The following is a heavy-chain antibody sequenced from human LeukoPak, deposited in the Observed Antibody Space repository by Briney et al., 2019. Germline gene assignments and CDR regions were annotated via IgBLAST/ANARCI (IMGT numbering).Heavy chain of an antibody. Sequence: ASVKVSCTASGYTFTGYYMHWVRQAPGQGLEWMGWINPNSGGTNYAQKFQGRVTMTRDTSISTAYMELSRLRSDDTAVYYCARASLGWNFEFDYWGQGTLVTVSS. CDR2: INPNSGGT. V-gene: IGHV1-2*02. CDR3: ARASLGWNFEFDY. J-gene: IGHJ4*02. CDR1: GYTFTGYY. D-gene: IGHD1-7*01.